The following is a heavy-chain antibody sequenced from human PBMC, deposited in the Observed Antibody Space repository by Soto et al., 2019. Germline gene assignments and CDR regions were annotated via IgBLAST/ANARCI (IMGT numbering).Heavy chain of an antibody. D-gene: IGHD5-12*01. V-gene: IGHV1-8*01. CDR3: ARGDGYIFDY. J-gene: IGHJ4*02. CDR1: GYTFISYD. CDR2: MNPNTGDT. Sequence: QVQLVQSGAEVKKPGASVKVSCKASGYTFISYDINWVRQATGQGLEWMEWMNPNTGDTGYAQKFQGRVTMTRNTSINTANLELSSLRSDDTAVYFCARGDGYIFDYWGQGTLVTVSS.